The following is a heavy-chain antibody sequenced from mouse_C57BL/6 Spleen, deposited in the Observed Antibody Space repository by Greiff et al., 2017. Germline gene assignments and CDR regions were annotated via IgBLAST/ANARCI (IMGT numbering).Heavy chain of an antibody. D-gene: IGHD1-1*01. J-gene: IGHJ2*01. CDR1: GYTFTSYG. Sequence: QVQLKESGAELARPGASVKLSCKASGYTFTSYGISWVKQRTGQGLEWIGEIYPRSGNTYYNEKFKGKATLTADKSSSTAYMELRSLTSEDAAVYFCARVITTVVADYWGQGTTLTVSS. CDR2: IYPRSGNT. V-gene: IGHV1-81*01. CDR3: ARVITTVVADY.